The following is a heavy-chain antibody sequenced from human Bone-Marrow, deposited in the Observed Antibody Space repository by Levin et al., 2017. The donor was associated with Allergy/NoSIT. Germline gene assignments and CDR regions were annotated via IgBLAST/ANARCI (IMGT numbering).Heavy chain of an antibody. CDR2: ISSAGNTI. D-gene: IGHD3-10*01. Sequence: GGSLRLSCAVSGFTFREHFMAWIRQAPGKGLEWVSYISSAGNTILYADSVRGRFTISRDNAENSLYLQMDSLRDEDTAVYFCARGSNLGYGYYFDRWGQGSLVTVSS. CDR3: ARGSNLGYGYYFDR. J-gene: IGHJ4*02. V-gene: IGHV3-11*01. CDR1: GFTFREHF.